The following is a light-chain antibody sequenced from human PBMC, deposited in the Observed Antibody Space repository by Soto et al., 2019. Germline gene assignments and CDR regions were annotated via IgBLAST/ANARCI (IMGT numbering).Light chain of an antibody. J-gene: IGKJ4*01. CDR1: QSISNY. Sequence: DIQMTQSPSSLSASVGDRITISCRASQSISNYLSWYQNKPGKAPRLLTFAASRLYNKDPSRVSGGGSGTDFNLTISSLQPDDFATYYCQQGYTTPFTFGGGTKVDI. V-gene: IGKV1-39*01. CDR3: QQGYTTPFT. CDR2: AAS.